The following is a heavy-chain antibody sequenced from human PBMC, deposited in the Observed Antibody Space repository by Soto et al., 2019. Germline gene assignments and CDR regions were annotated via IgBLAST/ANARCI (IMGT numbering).Heavy chain of an antibody. V-gene: IGHV3-53*01. CDR2: IYSGGST. J-gene: IGHJ5*02. CDR3: ARGPLGWCDP. Sequence: EVQLVASGGGLRQPGGSLRLSCAASGFSVSNNYMSWVRQAPGKGLEWVSLIYSGGSTYYADSVKGRFTISRDNSKNILYLQMNSLRVEDTAVYYCARGPLGWCDPWGQGTLVTVSS. D-gene: IGHD3-10*01. CDR1: GFSVSNNY.